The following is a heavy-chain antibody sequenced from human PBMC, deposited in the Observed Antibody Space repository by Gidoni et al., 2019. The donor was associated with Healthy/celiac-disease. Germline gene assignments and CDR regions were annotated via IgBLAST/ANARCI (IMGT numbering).Heavy chain of an antibody. CDR3: ARGAIVSSDAFDI. V-gene: IGHV6-1*01. CDR2: TYYRSKWYN. Sequence: QVQLQQSGPGLMKPSQTLSLTCSISGDRVSRNSAACNWIKQSPSRGLEWLGRTYYRSKWYNDYAVSVKSRITINPDTSKNQFSLQLNSVTPEDTAVYYCARGAIVSSDAFDIWGQGTMVTVSS. D-gene: IGHD2-15*01. J-gene: IGHJ3*02. CDR1: GDRVSRNSAA.